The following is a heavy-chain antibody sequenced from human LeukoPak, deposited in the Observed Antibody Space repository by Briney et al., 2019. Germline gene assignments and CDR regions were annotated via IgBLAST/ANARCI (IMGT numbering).Heavy chain of an antibody. D-gene: IGHD2-15*01. CDR3: ARDQDIVVVVAAAFDY. Sequence: GASVKVSCKASGYTFTGYYMHWVRQAPGQGLEWMGWINPNSGGTSYAQKFQGRVTMTRDTSISTAYMELSRLRSDDTAVYYCARDQDIVVVVAAAFDYWGQGTLVTVSS. CDR2: INPNSGGT. J-gene: IGHJ4*02. V-gene: IGHV1-2*02. CDR1: GYTFTGYY.